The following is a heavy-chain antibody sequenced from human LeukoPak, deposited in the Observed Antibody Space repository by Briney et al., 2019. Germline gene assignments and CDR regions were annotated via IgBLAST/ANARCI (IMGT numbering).Heavy chain of an antibody. J-gene: IGHJ4*02. V-gene: IGHV3-49*04. CDR1: GFTFGDHA. D-gene: IGHD6-13*01. CDR2: IRSKAYRGTT. CDR3: VRTGGIAPDGY. Sequence: PGGSLRLSCTGSGFTFGDHAMSWVRQAPGKGLEWVGFIRSKAYRGTTEYAASVKGRFTISRDDSASIAYLQMNSLRAEDTAVYYCVRTGGIAPDGYWGQGTLVTVSS.